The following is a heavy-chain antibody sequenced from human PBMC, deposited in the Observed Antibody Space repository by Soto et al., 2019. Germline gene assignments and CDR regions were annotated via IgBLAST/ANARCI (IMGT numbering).Heavy chain of an antibody. D-gene: IGHD2-15*01. CDR3: ARQEIVRHPLRGVYLER. J-gene: IGHJ6*01. Sequence: ESQTVTFRSSGHSLTRYWSGLVRQMPGKGLEWMGLIYPDDSDTRYSPSFQGQVTISADKSINTAYLQWISLQASDTAMYFCARQEIVRHPLRGVYLERWG. CDR2: IYPDDSDT. CDR1: GHSLTRYW. V-gene: IGHV5-51*01.